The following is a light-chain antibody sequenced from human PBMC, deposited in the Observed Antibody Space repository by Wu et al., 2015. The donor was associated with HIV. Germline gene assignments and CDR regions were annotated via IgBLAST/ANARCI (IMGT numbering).Light chain of an antibody. CDR3: QQYNNWFVGIT. CDR1: QSISHN. J-gene: IGKJ3*01. Sequence: EIVMTQSPATLSVSPGDRATLSCRASQSISHNLAWYQQKPGQAPRLLIYGASTRATGIPARFSGSGSETEFTLTISSMQSEDFAVYYCQQYNNWFVGITFGPGTKVDIK. V-gene: IGKV3-15*01. CDR2: GAS.